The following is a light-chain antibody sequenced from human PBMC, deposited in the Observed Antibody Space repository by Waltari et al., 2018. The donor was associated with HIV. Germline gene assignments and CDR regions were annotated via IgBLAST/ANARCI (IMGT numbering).Light chain of an antibody. CDR3: CSYAGSYPVV. CDR1: SSDVGVNNF. J-gene: IGLJ2*01. Sequence: QSALTQPRSVSGSPGQSVTISCTGTSSDVGVNNFGSWDQQPPGKAPTLMVYDVSKRPSGVPDRFSGSKSGNTASLTISGLQAEDEADYYCCSYAGSYPVVFGGGTKLTVL. CDR2: DVS. V-gene: IGLV2-11*01.